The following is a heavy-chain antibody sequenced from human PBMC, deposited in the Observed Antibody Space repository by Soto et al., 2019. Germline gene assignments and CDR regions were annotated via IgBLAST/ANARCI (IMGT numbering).Heavy chain of an antibody. D-gene: IGHD6-6*01. CDR1: GFTFGDYA. V-gene: IGHV3-49*03. Sequence: GGSLRLSCTASGFTFGDYAMSWFRQAPGKGLEWVGFIRSKAYGGTTEYAASVKGRFTISRDDSKSIAYLQMNSLKTEDTAVYYCTRGRTSKYSGSSAPNYYYYGMDVWGQGTTVTVSS. CDR3: TRGRTSKYSGSSAPNYYYYGMDV. J-gene: IGHJ6*02. CDR2: IRSKAYGGTT.